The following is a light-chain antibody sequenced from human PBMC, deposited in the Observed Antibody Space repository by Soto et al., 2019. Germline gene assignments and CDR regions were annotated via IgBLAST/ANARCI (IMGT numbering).Light chain of an antibody. CDR3: QQGHNWPLT. CDR2: GAS. V-gene: IGKV3-15*01. CDR1: QSISSE. J-gene: IGKJ2*01. Sequence: EIVMTQSPATLSVSPGESATLSCRASQSISSELAWYQQKPGQPPRLLIYGASTRATGVPARFTGSGSGSYFTLTISGLQSEDVAVYYCQQGHNWPLTFGQGTRLEI.